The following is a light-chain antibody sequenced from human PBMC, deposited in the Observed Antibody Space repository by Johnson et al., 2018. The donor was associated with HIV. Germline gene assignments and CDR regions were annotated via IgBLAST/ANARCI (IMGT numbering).Light chain of an antibody. CDR1: ISNIGSNT. CDR2: SNS. Sequence: QSVLTQPPSASGTPGQRVTISCSGSISNIGSNTVNWYQHLPGTAPKLLIYSNSQRPSGVPDRFSGSKSDTSASLAISGLQSQDEADYYCGTWHSSLNGYVFGSGTKVTVL. J-gene: IGLJ1*01. V-gene: IGLV1-44*01. CDR3: GTWHSSLNGYV.